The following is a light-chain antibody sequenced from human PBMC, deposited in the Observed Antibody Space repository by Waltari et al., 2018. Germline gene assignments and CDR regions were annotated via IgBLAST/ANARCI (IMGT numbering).Light chain of an antibody. V-gene: IGKV1-33*01. J-gene: IGKJ5*01. CDR3: QQYDNLPS. Sequence: DIQMTQSPSSLSASVGDRVTITCQASHDITNYLNWYQYKPGKAPKLLIYDASTLQTGVSSRFSGGGSGTHFTFTISSLQPEDIATYYCQQYDNLPSFGQGTRLEIK. CDR2: DAS. CDR1: HDITNY.